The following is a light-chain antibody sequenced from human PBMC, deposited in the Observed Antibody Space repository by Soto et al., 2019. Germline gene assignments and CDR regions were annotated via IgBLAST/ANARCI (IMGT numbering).Light chain of an antibody. CDR3: QQYSSAPQP. J-gene: IGKJ2*01. V-gene: IGKV4-1*01. CDR1: QSVLSNS. Sequence: DIVMTQSPESLAVSLGERATINCKSSQSVLSNSIAWYQQKPGQPPKFLIYWASTRESGVPDRFSGSGSGTDFTLTISSLQAEDVAVYYCQQYSSAPQPFGQGTKLEIK. CDR2: WAS.